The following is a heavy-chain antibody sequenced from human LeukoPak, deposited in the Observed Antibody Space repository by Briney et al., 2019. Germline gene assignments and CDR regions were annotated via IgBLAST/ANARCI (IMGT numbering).Heavy chain of an antibody. V-gene: IGHV3-33*01. D-gene: IGHD3-22*01. CDR3: ASWVDSSGYYY. J-gene: IGHJ4*02. Sequence: PGGSLRLSCAASGFTFSSYGMHWVRQAPGKGLEWVAVIWYDGSNKYYADSVKGRFTISRDNSKNTLYLRMNSLRAEDTAVYYCASWVDSSGYYYWGQGTLVTVSS. CDR1: GFTFSSYG. CDR2: IWYDGSNK.